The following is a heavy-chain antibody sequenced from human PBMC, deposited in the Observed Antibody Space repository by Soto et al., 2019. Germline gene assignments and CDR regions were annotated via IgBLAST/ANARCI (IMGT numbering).Heavy chain of an antibody. V-gene: IGHV3-23*01. J-gene: IGHJ6*03. CDR1: GFTFSSYA. CDR2: ISGSGGST. CDR3: ARRGSDYYYYYMEV. D-gene: IGHD3-10*01. Sequence: PGGSLRLSCAASGFTFSSYAMSWVRQAPGKGLEWVSAISGSGGSTYYADSVKGRFTISRDNSKNTLYLQMNSLRAEDTAVYYTARRGSDYYYYYMEVWGKGTTVTVSS.